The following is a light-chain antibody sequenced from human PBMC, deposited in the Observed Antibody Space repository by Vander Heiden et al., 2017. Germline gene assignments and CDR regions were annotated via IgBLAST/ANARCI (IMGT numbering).Light chain of an antibody. J-gene: IGKJ4*01. CDR1: QSVSSGY. V-gene: IGKV3-20*01. Sequence: EIVLTQSPCTLSLSPGERATLSCRASQSVSSGYLAWYQQKPGQAPRLLIFGASTRATGIPDRFSGSGSGTDFTLTVSRLEPEDFAVYYCQRYVGSSFTFGGGTRVEIK. CDR2: GAS. CDR3: QRYVGSSFT.